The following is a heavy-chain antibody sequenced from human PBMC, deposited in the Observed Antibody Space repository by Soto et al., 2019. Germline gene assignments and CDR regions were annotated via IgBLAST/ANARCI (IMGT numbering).Heavy chain of an antibody. CDR1: GFIFSSYG. CDR2: IWYDGSRK. V-gene: IGHV3-33*01. Sequence: GGSLRLSCAASGFIFSSYGMHWVRQAPGKGLEWVAVIWYDGSRKYYGDSVKGRFTISRDDSKNTVDLQMDSLRDEDTAVYYCARITGAYCFDYWGQGTLVTVSS. D-gene: IGHD1-20*01. CDR3: ARITGAYCFDY. J-gene: IGHJ4*02.